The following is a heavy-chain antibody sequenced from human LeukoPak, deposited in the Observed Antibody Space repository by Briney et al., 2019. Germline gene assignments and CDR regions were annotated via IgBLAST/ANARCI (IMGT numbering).Heavy chain of an antibody. CDR3: AQVDHDRAPYSQRGPQNWFDP. V-gene: IGHV1-69*04. CDR2: IFFTLGSG. D-gene: IGHD2-21*01. CDR1: GGTFDNTA. J-gene: IGHJ5*02. Sequence: SVKVSCKASGGTFDNTAVNWLRQAPGQGLEWMGRIFFTLGSGTYAQKLQGRIKISADRDTNAAYMELTNLTPEDTATYYCAQVDHDRAPYSQRGPQNWFDPWGQGTRVTVSS.